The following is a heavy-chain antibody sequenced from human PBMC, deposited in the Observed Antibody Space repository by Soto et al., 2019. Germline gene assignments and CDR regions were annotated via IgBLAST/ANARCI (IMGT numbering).Heavy chain of an antibody. V-gene: IGHV3-21*06. CDR2: ISTTNSYI. D-gene: IGHD6-19*01. CDR1: GFTFSAFT. Sequence: EVQLVESGGGLVEPGGSLRLSCTASGFTFSAFTMNWVRQAPGKGLEWVASISTTNSYIYYTDSVQGRFTISRDNAKNSLYLQMNALRAEDTAVYYWATIDRRGVAVVGMGIDSWGQGTLVTVSS. CDR3: ATIDRRGVAVVGMGIDS. J-gene: IGHJ4*02.